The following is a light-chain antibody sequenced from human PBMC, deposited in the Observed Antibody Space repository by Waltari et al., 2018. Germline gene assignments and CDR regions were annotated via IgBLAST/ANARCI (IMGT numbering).Light chain of an antibody. CDR2: AAS. CDR1: QYIRNW. Sequence: DIQMTQSPSSVSASVGDRVTITCRASQYIRNWLAWYQQKPGKAPELLISAASTLQSGVPSRFSGSGSRTDFTLTISSLQPDYFATYYCQQTYSFPLTFGGGTKVEIK. J-gene: IGKJ4*01. CDR3: QQTYSFPLT. V-gene: IGKV1-12*01.